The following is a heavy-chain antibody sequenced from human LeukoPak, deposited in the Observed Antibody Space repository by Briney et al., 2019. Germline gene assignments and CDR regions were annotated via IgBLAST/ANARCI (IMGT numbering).Heavy chain of an antibody. J-gene: IGHJ4*02. CDR1: GYSFTTFG. D-gene: IGHD5/OR15-5a*01. Sequence: GASVKVSCKASGYSFTTFGITWVRQAPGQGPEWMGWINANSNKTHYAQKFHDRVTMTTDTSTNTAFMELRGLKSDDTAMYYCSRDSTFRAVVDFNYWGQGTLVTVSS. V-gene: IGHV1-18*01. CDR2: INANSNKT. CDR3: SRDSTFRAVVDFNY.